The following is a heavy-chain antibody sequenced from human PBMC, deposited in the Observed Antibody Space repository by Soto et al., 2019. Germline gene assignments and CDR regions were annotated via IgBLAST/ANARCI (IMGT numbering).Heavy chain of an antibody. CDR2: ISSRSDI. D-gene: IGHD2-2*02. Sequence: LRRSCVGSGVTFSTYSINWVRQAPGKGLEWVSSISSRSDIYYADSVKGRFTISRDNAKNSVSLQMNSLRAEDTAVYYCAREYTAWPLAYGLDVWGQGTTVTVSS. CDR1: GVTFSTYS. V-gene: IGHV3-21*01. CDR3: AREYTAWPLAYGLDV. J-gene: IGHJ6*02.